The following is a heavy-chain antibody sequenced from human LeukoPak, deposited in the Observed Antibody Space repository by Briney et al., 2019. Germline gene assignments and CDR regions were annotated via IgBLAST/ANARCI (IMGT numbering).Heavy chain of an antibody. CDR2: INHSGST. D-gene: IGHD3-22*01. V-gene: IGHV4-34*01. Sequence: SETLSLTCAVYGGSFSGYYWSWIRQPPGKGLEWIGEINHSGSTNYNPSLKSRVTISVDTSKNQFSLKLSSVTAADTAVYYCAREYHDSVYNWFDPWGQGTLVTVSS. CDR1: GGSFSGYY. CDR3: AREYHDSVYNWFDP. J-gene: IGHJ5*02.